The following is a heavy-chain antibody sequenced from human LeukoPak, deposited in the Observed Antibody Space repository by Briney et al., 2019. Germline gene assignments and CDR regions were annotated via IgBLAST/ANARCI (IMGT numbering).Heavy chain of an antibody. Sequence: SETLSLTCTVSGGSISSYYWSWIRQPPGKGLEWIGYIYYSGSTYYNPSLKSRVTISVDTSKNQFSLKLSSVTAADTAVYYCATSPRGQQLVFDYWGQGTLVTVSS. J-gene: IGHJ4*02. CDR1: GGSISSYY. V-gene: IGHV4-59*01. D-gene: IGHD6-13*01. CDR3: ATSPRGQQLVFDY. CDR2: IYYSGST.